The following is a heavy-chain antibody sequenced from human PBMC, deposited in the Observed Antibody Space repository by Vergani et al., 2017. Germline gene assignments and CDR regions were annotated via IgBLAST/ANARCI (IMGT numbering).Heavy chain of an antibody. CDR1: GGSISSSSYY. CDR2: IYYSGST. D-gene: IGHD4-17*01. J-gene: IGHJ6*02. Sequence: QLQLQESGPGLVKPSETLSLTCTVSGGSISSSSYYWGWIRQPPGKGLEWIGSIYYSGSTYYNPSLKSRVTISVDTSKNQFSLKLSSVTAADTAVYYCARHNDYGDYVAYYYYGMDVWGQGP. V-gene: IGHV4-39*01. CDR3: ARHNDYGDYVAYYYYGMDV.